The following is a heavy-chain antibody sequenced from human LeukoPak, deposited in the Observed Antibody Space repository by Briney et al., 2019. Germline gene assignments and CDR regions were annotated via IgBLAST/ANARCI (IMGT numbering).Heavy chain of an antibody. J-gene: IGHJ4*02. Sequence: GGSLRLSCAASGFTFSSYAMSWVRQAPGKVLEWVSAISGSGGSTYYADSVKGRFTISRDNSKNTLYLQMNSLRAEDTAVYYCAKGAELRFLEWLSNPKYYFDYWGQGTLVTVSS. CDR2: ISGSGGST. V-gene: IGHV3-23*01. CDR3: AKGAELRFLEWLSNPKYYFDY. CDR1: GFTFSSYA. D-gene: IGHD3-3*01.